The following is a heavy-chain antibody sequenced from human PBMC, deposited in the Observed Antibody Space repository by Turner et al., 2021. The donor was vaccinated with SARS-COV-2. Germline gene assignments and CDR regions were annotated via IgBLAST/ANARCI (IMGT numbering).Heavy chain of an antibody. CDR2: ISGSGGTT. V-gene: IGHV3-23*01. D-gene: IGHD3-10*01. CDR3: ALYDGFGEYINYYYYYGMDV. Sequence: EVQLLESGGGLVQPGGSLRLSCAASGFTFSSYALSWVRQAPGKGLEWVSTISGSGGTTYYADSVKGRFTISRDNSKNTLYLQMNSLRAEDTAVYYCALYDGFGEYINYYYYYGMDVWGQGTTVTVSS. J-gene: IGHJ6*02. CDR1: GFTFSSYA.